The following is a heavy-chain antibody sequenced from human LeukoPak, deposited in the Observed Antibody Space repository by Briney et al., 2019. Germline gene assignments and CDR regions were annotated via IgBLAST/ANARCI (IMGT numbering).Heavy chain of an antibody. CDR3: ARVGPGYGDDSSGYFPHFDY. CDR2: IIPILGIA. D-gene: IGHD3-22*01. Sequence: GTSVKVSCTASGGTISSSAISWVRQAPGQGLEWMGRIIPILGIANYAQKFQGRVTITADKSTSTAYMELSSLRSEDTAVYYCARVGPGYGDDSSGYFPHFDYWGQGTLVTVSS. CDR1: GGTISSSA. V-gene: IGHV1-69*04. J-gene: IGHJ4*02.